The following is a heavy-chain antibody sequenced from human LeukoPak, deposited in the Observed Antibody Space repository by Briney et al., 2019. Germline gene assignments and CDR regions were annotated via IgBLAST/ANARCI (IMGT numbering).Heavy chain of an antibody. J-gene: IGHJ4*02. CDR3: AKNFEI. CDR2: IYSSGST. V-gene: IGHV4-4*09. CDR1: GGSICSHY. Sequence: SETLSLTCTVPGGSICSHYWSWIRQPPGEGLEWIGYIYSSGSTNYSPSLKSRVTISGDTSKNQFSLRLSSVTAADTAMYYCAKNFEIWGQGTLVTVSS.